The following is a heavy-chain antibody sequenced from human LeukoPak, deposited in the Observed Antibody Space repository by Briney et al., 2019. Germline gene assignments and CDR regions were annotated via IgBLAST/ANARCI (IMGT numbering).Heavy chain of an antibody. D-gene: IGHD4-17*01. Sequence: ASAKVSCKASGGTFSSYAISWVRQAPGQGLEWMGRIIPILGIANYAQKFQGRVTITADKSTSTAYMELSSLRSEDTAVYYCARDRPSTTDGYWGQGTLVTVSS. CDR1: GGTFSSYA. J-gene: IGHJ4*02. V-gene: IGHV1-69*04. CDR2: IIPILGIA. CDR3: ARDRPSTTDGY.